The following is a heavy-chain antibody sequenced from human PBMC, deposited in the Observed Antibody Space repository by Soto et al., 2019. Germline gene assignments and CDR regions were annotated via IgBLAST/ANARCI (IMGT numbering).Heavy chain of an antibody. CDR1: GGSISSYY. Sequence: PSETLSLTCTVSGGSISSYYWSWIRQPPGKGLEWIAYIYYSGSTEYNPSLKSRVTISVDTSKNQFSLKLSSVTATDTAVYYCARHLSTTRAPLPFGCWVQETLVTVSS. CDR3: ARHLSTTRAPLPFGC. J-gene: IGHJ4*02. CDR2: IYYSGST. D-gene: IGHD1-1*01. V-gene: IGHV4-59*08.